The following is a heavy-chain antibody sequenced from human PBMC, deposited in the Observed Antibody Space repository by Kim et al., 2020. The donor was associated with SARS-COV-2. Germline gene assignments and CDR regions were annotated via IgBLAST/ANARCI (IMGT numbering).Heavy chain of an antibody. J-gene: IGHJ6*02. Sequence: GGSLRLSCAASGFTFSSYSMNWVRQAPGKGLEWVSYISSSRSTIYYADSVKGRFTISRDNAKNSLYLQMNSLRDEDTAVYYCESEPGIAPYYYGMDVWGQGTTVTVSS. CDR3: ESEPGIAPYYYGMDV. V-gene: IGHV3-48*02. CDR1: GFTFSSYS. D-gene: IGHD6-13*01. CDR2: ISSSRSTI.